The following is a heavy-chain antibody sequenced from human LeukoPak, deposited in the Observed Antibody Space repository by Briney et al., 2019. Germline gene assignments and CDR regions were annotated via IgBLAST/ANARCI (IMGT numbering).Heavy chain of an antibody. V-gene: IGHV6-1*01. J-gene: IGHJ4*02. CDR1: GDSVSSNSAV. Sequence: SQTLSLTCAISGDSVSSNSAVWSWITQSPSRGLEWLGRTYYSSQWYSEYAVYVRGRITINSNTSKNQFSLHLNSVTPDDTAVYYCARWVGSAGRFDNWGQGSLVTVSS. CDR2: TYYSSQWYS. D-gene: IGHD1-26*01. CDR3: ARWVGSAGRFDN.